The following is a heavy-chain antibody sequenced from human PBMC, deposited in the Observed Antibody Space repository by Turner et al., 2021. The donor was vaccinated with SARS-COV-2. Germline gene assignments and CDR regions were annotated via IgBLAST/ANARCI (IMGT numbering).Heavy chain of an antibody. CDR2: IIPLPGIA. CDR3: ARPTSCGGDCYYFDL. D-gene: IGHD2-21*02. CDR1: GGTFSSFI. J-gene: IGHJ2*01. Sequence: QVQLVQSGAEVRKPGSSVKVSCRDSGGTFSSFIINWVRQAPGQGLEWMGGIIPLPGIANYAQKFQGRVTVTADTSTSTVYMELSSLRSEDTAVYYCARPTSCGGDCYYFDLWGRGTLVTVSS. V-gene: IGHV1-69*02.